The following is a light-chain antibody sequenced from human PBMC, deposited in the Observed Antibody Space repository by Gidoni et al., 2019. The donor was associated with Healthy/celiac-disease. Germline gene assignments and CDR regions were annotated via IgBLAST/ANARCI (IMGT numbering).Light chain of an antibody. CDR2: RNN. CDR3: AAWDDSLSGPWV. J-gene: IGLJ3*02. Sequence: SLLPQPPSASGTPGQRVTISCSGSSSNIGSNYVYWYQQLPGTAPKLLIYRNNQRPSGVPDRFSGSKSGTSASLAISGLRSEDEADYYCAAWDDSLSGPWVFGGGTKLTVL. V-gene: IGLV1-47*01. CDR1: SSNIGSNY.